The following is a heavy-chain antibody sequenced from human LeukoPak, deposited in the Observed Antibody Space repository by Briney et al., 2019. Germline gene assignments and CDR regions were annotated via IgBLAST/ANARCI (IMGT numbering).Heavy chain of an antibody. J-gene: IGHJ4*02. CDR2: INPNSGGT. Sequence: ASVKVSCKASGYTFTGYYMHWVRQAPGQGLEWMGRINPNSGGTNYAQKFQGRVTMTRDTSISTAYMELSRLRSDDTAVYYCARDGVRYDFWSGYYLTPSVVSSVEIGYWGQGTLVTVSS. CDR1: GYTFTGYY. CDR3: ARDGVRYDFWSGYYLTPSVVSSVEIGY. V-gene: IGHV1-2*06. D-gene: IGHD3-3*01.